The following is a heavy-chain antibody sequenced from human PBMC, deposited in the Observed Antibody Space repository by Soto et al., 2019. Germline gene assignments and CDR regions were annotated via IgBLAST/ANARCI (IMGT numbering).Heavy chain of an antibody. CDR2: IYFTGST. V-gene: IGHV4-59*11. CDR1: SGSTSPHY. J-gene: IGHJ5*02. CDR3: ARGGSWFDP. Sequence: LSLTCPVSSGSTSPHYWSWIRQSPGKGLEWIAYIYFTGSTNYNPSLKSRVTISIDTSKNQFSLKLTSVPAADTAVYYCARGGSWFDPWGQGTLVTVSS.